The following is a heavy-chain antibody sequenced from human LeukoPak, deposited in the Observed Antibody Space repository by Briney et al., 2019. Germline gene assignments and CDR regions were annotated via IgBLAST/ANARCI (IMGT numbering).Heavy chain of an antibody. D-gene: IGHD3-10*01. V-gene: IGHV1-69*06. J-gene: IGHJ4*02. CDR3: ARVPAPYGSGTYNFDF. CDR1: GCTFSSYA. CDR2: IIPMFATA. Sequence: ASVKVSCKASGCTFSSYAINWVRQAPGQGLEWMGGIIPMFATADYAQKLQGRVTITADRSTSTAYMELSSLRSEDTAVYYCARVPAPYGSGTYNFDFWGQGTLVTVSS.